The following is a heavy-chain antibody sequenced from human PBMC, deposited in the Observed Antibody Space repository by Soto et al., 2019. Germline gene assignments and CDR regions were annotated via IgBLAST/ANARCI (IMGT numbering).Heavy chain of an antibody. CDR1: GYTFIGYY. J-gene: IGHJ6*02. CDR3: ARSLPPSDSSSWYLVYYYDGMDV. V-gene: IGHV1-2*02. CDR2: INPNSGGT. Sequence: ASVKVSCKASGYTFIGYYMHWVRQAPGQGLEWMGWINPNSGGTNYAQKFQGRVTVTRDTSISTAYMELSRLRSDDTAVYYCARSLPPSDSSSWYLVYYYDGMDVWGQGTKVTVSS. D-gene: IGHD6-13*01.